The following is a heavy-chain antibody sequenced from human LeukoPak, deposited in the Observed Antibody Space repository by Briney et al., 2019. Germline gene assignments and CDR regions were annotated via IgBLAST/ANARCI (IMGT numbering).Heavy chain of an antibody. CDR2: VYSGGLT. Sequence: GGSLRLSCAASGFTVSDNYMSWVRQAPGKGLGWVSTVYSGGLTYYADPVKGRFTISGDNSKNTLYLQMSSLRAEDTAVYYCVRDRWPGLGDFWGQGTTVTVSS. CDR3: VRDRWPGLGDF. V-gene: IGHV3-66*01. D-gene: IGHD6-19*01. J-gene: IGHJ6*02. CDR1: GFTVSDNY.